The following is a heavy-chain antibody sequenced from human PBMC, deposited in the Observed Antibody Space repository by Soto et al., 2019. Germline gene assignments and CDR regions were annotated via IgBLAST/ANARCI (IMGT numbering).Heavy chain of an antibody. D-gene: IGHD3-22*01. CDR3: ARQHYYDSSGYYVVN. V-gene: IGHV4-39*01. CDR1: GGSISSLDYH. CDR2: IHYSGST. Sequence: SETLRLRYTVSGGSISSLDYHWSLIRQPPGKGLEWIGNIHYSGSTYYDSSLQSRVTISIDTPKNQFSLKLSSVTATDTAVYYCARQHYYDSSGYYVVNWGQGTLVTV. J-gene: IGHJ4*02.